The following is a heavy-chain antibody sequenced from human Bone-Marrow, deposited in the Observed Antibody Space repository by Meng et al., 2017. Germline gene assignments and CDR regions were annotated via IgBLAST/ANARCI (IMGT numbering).Heavy chain of an antibody. Sequence: GESLKISCTASGFTFGDYAMSWFRQAPGKGLEWVGFIRSKAYGGTTEYAASVKGRFTISRDESKSIAYLQMNSLKTEDTAVYYCTRDVATPPVMDWGQGTLVTVSS. CDR1: GFTFGDYA. CDR3: TRDVATPPVMD. CDR2: IRSKAYGGTT. D-gene: IGHD5-12*01. J-gene: IGHJ4*02. V-gene: IGHV3-49*03.